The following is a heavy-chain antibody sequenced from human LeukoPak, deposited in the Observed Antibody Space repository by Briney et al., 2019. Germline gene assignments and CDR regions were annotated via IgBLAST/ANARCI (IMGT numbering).Heavy chain of an antibody. J-gene: IGHJ4*02. CDR3: ARALYVSSPIDY. Sequence: ASVKVSCKASGYTFTGYYMHWVRQAPGQGLEWMGWINPNSGGTNYAQKFQGWVTMTRDTSISTAYMELSRLRSDDTAVYYCARALYVSSPIDYWGQGTLVTVSS. V-gene: IGHV1-2*04. D-gene: IGHD3-22*01. CDR1: GYTFTGYY. CDR2: INPNSGGT.